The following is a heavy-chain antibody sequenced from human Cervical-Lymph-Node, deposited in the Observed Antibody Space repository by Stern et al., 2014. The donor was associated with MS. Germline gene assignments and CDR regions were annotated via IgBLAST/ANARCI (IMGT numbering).Heavy chain of an antibody. CDR2: VYYSGAT. CDR1: GDSISSYTHY. V-gene: IGHV4-39*01. J-gene: IGHJ4*02. CDR3: AKHACTGAACPFDL. Sequence: QVQLQESGPGLVKPSETLSLTCAVSGDSISSYTHYWAWTRQPPGKGLEWIGSVYYSGATYYNPSLKSPVTISVDTSKNHFSLGLNSVTAADTAVYYCAKHACTGAACPFDLWGQGTLVTVSS. D-gene: IGHD2-8*02.